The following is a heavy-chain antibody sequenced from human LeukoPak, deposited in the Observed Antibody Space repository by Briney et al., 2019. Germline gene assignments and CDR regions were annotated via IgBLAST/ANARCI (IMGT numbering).Heavy chain of an antibody. CDR1: GFTFDDFS. V-gene: IGHV3-66*01. J-gene: IGHJ6*02. Sequence: GGSLRLSCAASGFTFDDFSMHWVRQAPGKGLEWVSGIDSGGDTSYADSVRGRFTISRDNLKNTVDLQMNSLRAEDTAVYYCVRCYYYGSGFYGMDIWGQGTTVTVSS. D-gene: IGHD3-10*01. CDR2: IDSGGDT. CDR3: VRCYYYGSGFYGMDI.